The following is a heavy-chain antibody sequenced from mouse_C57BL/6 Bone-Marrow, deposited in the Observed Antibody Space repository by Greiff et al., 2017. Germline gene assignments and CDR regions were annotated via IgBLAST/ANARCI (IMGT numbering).Heavy chain of an antibody. CDR3: ARRDDYCDY. V-gene: IGHV1-61*01. CDR2: IYPSDSET. Sequence: QVQLQQSGAELVRPGSSVKLSCKASGYTFTSYWMDWVKQRPGQGLEWIGNIYPSDSETHYNQKFKDKAKLTVDKSSSTAYMQLSSLTSEDSAVYYCARRDDYCDYWGQGTTLTVSS. J-gene: IGHJ2*01. D-gene: IGHD2-3*01. CDR1: GYTFTSYW.